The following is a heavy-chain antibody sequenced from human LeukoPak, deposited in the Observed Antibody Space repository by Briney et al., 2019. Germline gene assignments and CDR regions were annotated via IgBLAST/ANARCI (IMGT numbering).Heavy chain of an antibody. Sequence: PGGSLRLYCAASGFTFSSYAVSWVRQAPGKGLEWVSALSTSGGATQYADSLKGRFTISRDNSKNTLYLQMNSLRAEDTAVYYCAKEPHSSGSYWRWSDWGRGTLVTVSS. CDR2: LSTSGGAT. CDR3: AKEPHSSGSYWRWSD. CDR1: GFTFSSYA. V-gene: IGHV3-23*01. D-gene: IGHD6-19*01. J-gene: IGHJ4*02.